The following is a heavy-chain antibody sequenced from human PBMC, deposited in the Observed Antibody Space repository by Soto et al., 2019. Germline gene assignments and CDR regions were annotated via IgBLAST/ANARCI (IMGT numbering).Heavy chain of an antibody. J-gene: IGHJ4*01. V-gene: IGHV3-7*01. CDR3: ARVAYGNGWIFDH. CDR2: IKQDGSEK. CDR1: GFTFSSYW. Sequence: GGSLRLSCAASGFTFSSYWMSWVRQAPGKGLEWVANIKQDGSEKYYVDSVKGRFTLSRDNAQNSLQLQVNSLRAEDTAIYFCARVAYGNGWIFDHWGQGTLVTVSS. D-gene: IGHD6-19*01.